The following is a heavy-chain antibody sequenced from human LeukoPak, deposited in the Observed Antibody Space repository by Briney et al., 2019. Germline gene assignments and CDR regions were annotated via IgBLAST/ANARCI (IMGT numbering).Heavy chain of an antibody. V-gene: IGHV1-46*01. Sequence: ASVKVSCKVSGYTFTSYYMHWVRQAPGQGLEWMGIIEPSGGSTGYAQKFQGRVTMTRDTSTSTVYMELSSLRSEDTAVYYCARDHFGQGPQYFQHWGQGTLVTVSS. J-gene: IGHJ1*01. CDR2: IEPSGGST. CDR1: GYTFTSYY. D-gene: IGHD3/OR15-3a*01. CDR3: ARDHFGQGPQYFQH.